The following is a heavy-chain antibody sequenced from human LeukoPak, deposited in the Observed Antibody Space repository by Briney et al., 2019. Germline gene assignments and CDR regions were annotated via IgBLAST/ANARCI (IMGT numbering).Heavy chain of an antibody. CDR2: INPNSGVT. V-gene: IGHV1-2*02. Sequence: ASVKVSCKTSGYPFTGYQLHWVRQAPGQGLEWMGWINPNSGVTNYAQKFQGRVTMTRDTSITTAYMEVSRLRSDDTAVYYCARAKELPRGFDYWGQGTLVTVSS. J-gene: IGHJ4*02. D-gene: IGHD5-24*01. CDR1: GYPFTGYQ. CDR3: ARAKELPRGFDY.